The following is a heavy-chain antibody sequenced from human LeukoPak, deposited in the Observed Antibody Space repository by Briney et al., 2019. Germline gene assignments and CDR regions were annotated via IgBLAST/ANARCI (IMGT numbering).Heavy chain of an antibody. CDR2: ISAYSGNT. CDR1: GYTFSSYG. J-gene: IGHJ6*03. D-gene: IGHD7-27*01. Sequence: ASMKVSCKASGYTFSSYGISWVRQAPGQGLEWMGWISAYSGNTHYAQKFQGRVTMTTDTSTTTAYMELRGLRSDDTAVYYCARAEKPNWGNYYYYCMDVWGKGTTVTVSS. CDR3: ARAEKPNWGNYYYYCMDV. V-gene: IGHV1-18*01.